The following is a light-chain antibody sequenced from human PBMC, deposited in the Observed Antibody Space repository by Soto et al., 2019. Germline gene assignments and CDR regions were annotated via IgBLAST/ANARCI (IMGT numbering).Light chain of an antibody. J-gene: IGKJ1*01. CDR1: QSISNY. CDR2: GAS. V-gene: IGKV1-39*01. Sequence: DIQMTQSPSSLSASVGARVTITCRASQSISNYLTWYQQKLGKAPKLLIYGASSLQGGVPSRFSGSGSGTDFTLTISRLQPEDLATYYCQQSYSNPRTFGQGTKVQIK. CDR3: QQSYSNPRT.